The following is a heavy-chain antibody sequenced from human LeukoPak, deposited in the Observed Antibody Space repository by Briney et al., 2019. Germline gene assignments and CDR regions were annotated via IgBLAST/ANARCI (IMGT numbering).Heavy chain of an antibody. D-gene: IGHD2-2*02. J-gene: IGHJ4*02. Sequence: GGSLRLSCAASGFTFSSYWMSWVRQAPGKGLEWVANIKQDGSEKYYVDSVKGRFTISRDNAENSLFLQMNSLRAEDTAVYYCARRFCSITSCYKYFDSRGQGTLVTVSS. V-gene: IGHV3-7*01. CDR3: ARRFCSITSCYKYFDS. CDR1: GFTFSSYW. CDR2: IKQDGSEK.